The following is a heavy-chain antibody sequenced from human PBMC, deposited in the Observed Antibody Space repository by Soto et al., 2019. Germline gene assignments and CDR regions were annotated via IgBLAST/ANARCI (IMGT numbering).Heavy chain of an antibody. CDR1: GSTFSTYD. CDR2: ITPDGYND. J-gene: IGHJ6*02. Sequence: GGSLRLSCAASGSTFSTYDIHWVRQAPGKGLEWVAHITPDGYNDYWADSVKGRFTISRDDSQDTIFLQMNSLKTEDTAVYYCTTDYRVPTYFYGMDVWGQGTTVTVSS. D-gene: IGHD1-26*01. CDR3: TTDYRVPTYFYGMDV. V-gene: IGHV3-30-3*01.